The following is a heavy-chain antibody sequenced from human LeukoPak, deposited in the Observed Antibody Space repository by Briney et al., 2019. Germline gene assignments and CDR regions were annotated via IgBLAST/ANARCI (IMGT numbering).Heavy chain of an antibody. CDR1: GYTFTGYY. CDR2: INPNSGGT. V-gene: IGHV1-2*02. D-gene: IGHD3-10*01. Sequence: ASVKVSCKASGYTFTGYYMHWVRQAPGQGLEWMGWINPNSGGTNYAQKFQGRVTMTRDTSISTAYMELRSLRSDDTAVYYCARDTPYGSGSYYHNWFDPWGQGTLVTVSS. CDR3: ARDTPYGSGSYYHNWFDP. J-gene: IGHJ5*02.